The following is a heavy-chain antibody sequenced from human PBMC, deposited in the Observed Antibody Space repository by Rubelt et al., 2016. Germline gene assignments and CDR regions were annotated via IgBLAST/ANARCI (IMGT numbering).Heavy chain of an antibody. CDR3: ARHTSESSSAAFDN. D-gene: IGHD2/OR15-2a*01. CDR1: GGSFSGYF. Sequence: QVQLQQWGAGLLKPSETLSVNCAVYGGSFSGYFWNWIRQPPGKGLEWIGEINHSGSTNYNPSLKSQVTISLDTSKNHFSLNVSSVTAADTAIYFCARHTSESSSAAFDNWGQGILVTVSS. V-gene: IGHV4-34*02. CDR2: INHSGST. J-gene: IGHJ4*02.